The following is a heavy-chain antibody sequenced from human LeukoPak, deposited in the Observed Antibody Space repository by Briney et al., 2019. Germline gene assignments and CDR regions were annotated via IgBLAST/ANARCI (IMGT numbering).Heavy chain of an antibody. CDR2: ISSNGGST. CDR3: ARDKYYDSSGYYFYFDY. CDR1: GFTFSSYT. V-gene: IGHV3-64*01. D-gene: IGHD3-22*01. J-gene: IGHJ4*02. Sequence: PGRSLRLSCAASGFTFSSYTMHWVRQAPGKGLEYVPAISSNGGSTYYANSVKGRFTISRDNSKNTLYLQMGSLRAEDMAVYYCARDKYYDSSGYYFYFDYWGQGTLVTVSS.